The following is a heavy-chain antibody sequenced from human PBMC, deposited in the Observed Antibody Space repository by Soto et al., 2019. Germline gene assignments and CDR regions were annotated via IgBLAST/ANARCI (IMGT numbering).Heavy chain of an antibody. V-gene: IGHV3-21*01. Sequence: GGSLRLSCAASGFTFSSYSMNWVRQAPGKGLEWVSSISSSSSYIYYADSVKGRFTISRDNAKNSLYLQMNSLRAEDTAVYYCARGQGYCSGGSCYDKDSDYYYYGMDVWGQGTTVTVSS. CDR1: GFTFSSYS. D-gene: IGHD2-15*01. J-gene: IGHJ6*02. CDR2: ISSSSSYI. CDR3: ARGQGYCSGGSCYDKDSDYYYYGMDV.